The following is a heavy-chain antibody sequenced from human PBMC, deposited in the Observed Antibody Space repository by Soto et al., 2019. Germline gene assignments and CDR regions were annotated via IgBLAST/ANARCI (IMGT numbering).Heavy chain of an antibody. Sequence: SPQTLFPPCTVSGGSISGYYCSWIRQPPGKGLEWIGYMYNTGSTVYNPSFKSRVTISVDTSKNQFSLKLNSVTAADTAVYYCARDLWGYCGTDCYPLDVWGQGTTVT. CDR1: GGSISGYY. J-gene: IGHJ6*02. CDR3: ARDLWGYCGTDCYPLDV. V-gene: IGHV4-59*01. CDR2: MYNTGST. D-gene: IGHD2-21*02.